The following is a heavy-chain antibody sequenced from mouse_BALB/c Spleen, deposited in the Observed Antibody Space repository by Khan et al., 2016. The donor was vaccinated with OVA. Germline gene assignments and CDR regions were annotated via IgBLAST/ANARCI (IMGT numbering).Heavy chain of an antibody. CDR2: INTNTGEP. J-gene: IGHJ3*01. CDR1: GYTFTNYG. CDR3: ARVYYMYGSWFAY. V-gene: IGHV9-3*02. Sequence: QIQLVQSGPELKKPGETVKISCKASGYTFTNYGMNWVKQAPGKGLKWMGWINTNTGEPTFAEDFKERFAFSLEPSPSTAYLQINSVKNEDTATYFWARVYYMYGSWFAYWGQGTLVTVSA. D-gene: IGHD2-14*01.